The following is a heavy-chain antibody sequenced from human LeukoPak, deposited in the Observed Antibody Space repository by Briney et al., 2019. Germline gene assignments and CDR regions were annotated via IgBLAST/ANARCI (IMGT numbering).Heavy chain of an antibody. J-gene: IGHJ4*02. D-gene: IGHD3-16*01. CDR3: ARGQGLRDPLDY. V-gene: IGHV4-39*01. Sequence: SETLSLTCTVSGGSISSSSYYWGWVRQPPGKGLEWIGNIYYSGSTYYNPSLKSRVTISVDTSKNQFSLKLSSVTAADTAVYYCARGQGLRDPLDYWGQRTLVTVSS. CDR2: IYYSGST. CDR1: GGSISSSSYY.